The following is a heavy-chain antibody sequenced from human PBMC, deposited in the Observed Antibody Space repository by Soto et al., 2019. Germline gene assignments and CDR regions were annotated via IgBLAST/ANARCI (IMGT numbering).Heavy chain of an antibody. V-gene: IGHV3-23*01. CDR1: GFTFSGYA. J-gene: IGHJ3*02. CDR2: IRGSGSST. D-gene: IGHD2-2*01. CDR3: AKDQLGSCYLCSFDI. Sequence: GSLRLSCAASGFTFSGYAMNWVRQAPGKGLEWVSVIRGSGSSTYYADSVKGRFTISRDNSKNTLYLQMNSLRAEDTAVYYCAKDQLGSCYLCSFDIWGQGTMVTVSS.